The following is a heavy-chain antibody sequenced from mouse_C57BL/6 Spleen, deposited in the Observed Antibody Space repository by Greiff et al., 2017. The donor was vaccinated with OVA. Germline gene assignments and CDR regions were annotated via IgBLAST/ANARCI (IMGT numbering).Heavy chain of an antibody. V-gene: IGHV1-69*01. CDR1: GYTFTSYW. D-gene: IGHD1-1*01. CDR3: AKSRDYYGSWCFGV. J-gene: IGHJ1*03. CDR2: IDPSDSYT. Sequence: QVQLQQPGAELVMPGASVKLSCKASGYTFTSYWMHWVKQRPGQGLEWIGEIDPSDSYTNYNQKFKGKSTLTVDKSSSTAYMQLSSLTSEDSAVYYCAKSRDYYGSWCFGVWGTGTTVTVSS.